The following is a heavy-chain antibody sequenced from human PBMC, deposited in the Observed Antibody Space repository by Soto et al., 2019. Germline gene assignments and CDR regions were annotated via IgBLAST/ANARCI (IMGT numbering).Heavy chain of an antibody. D-gene: IGHD4-17*01. J-gene: IGHJ4*02. V-gene: IGHV3-23*01. Sequence: ESGGGLVQPGGSLRLSCEASGFSFSSYALSWVRQAPGKGLEWVSTFSAGGRAYYADSVKGRFTIAKDFSKNTLHLQTNSLRAEDTAVYYCAKESMPEHYGDTLFDHWGQGTRVTVSS. CDR2: FSAGGRA. CDR3: AKESMPEHYGDTLFDH. CDR1: GFSFSSYA.